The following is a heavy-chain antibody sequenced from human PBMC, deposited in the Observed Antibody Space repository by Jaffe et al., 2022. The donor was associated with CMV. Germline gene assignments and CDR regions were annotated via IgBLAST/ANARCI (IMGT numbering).Heavy chain of an antibody. Sequence: QVQLVESGGGVVQPGRSLRLSCAASGFTFSSYGMHWVRQAPGKGLEWVAVISYDGSNKYYADSVKGRFTISRDNSKNTLYLQMNSLRAEDTAVYYCAKAGVRGVIRGWFDPWGQGTLVTVSS. CDR2: ISYDGSNK. CDR3: AKAGVRGVIRGWFDP. J-gene: IGHJ5*02. D-gene: IGHD3-10*01. V-gene: IGHV3-30*18. CDR1: GFTFSSYG.